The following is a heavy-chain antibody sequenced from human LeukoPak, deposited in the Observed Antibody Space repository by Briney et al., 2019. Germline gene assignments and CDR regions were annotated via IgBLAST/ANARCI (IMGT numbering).Heavy chain of an antibody. Sequence: GGSLRLSCAASGFTFSSYWMSWVRQAPGKGLEWVASILQDASDTYYVDSVKGRFTISRDSAKNSVYPQMNYLRAEDSAVYYCVPARWLQLPSYWGQGTLVTVSS. V-gene: IGHV3-7*01. CDR1: GFTFSSYW. D-gene: IGHD5-24*01. CDR3: VPARWLQLPSY. CDR2: ILQDASDT. J-gene: IGHJ4*02.